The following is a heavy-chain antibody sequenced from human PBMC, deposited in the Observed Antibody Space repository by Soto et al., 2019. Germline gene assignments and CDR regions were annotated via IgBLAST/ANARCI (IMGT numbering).Heavy chain of an antibody. CDR3: ARDNQQPEEYYYGLDV. CDR2: IYISGST. Sequence: PSETLSLTCTVSGGSLSSYYWNWIRQPAGKGLEWIGRIYISGSTNYNPSLKSRVTMSVDTSKNQFSLKLSSVTAADTAAYYCARDNQQPEEYYYGLDVWGQGTTVTVSS. V-gene: IGHV4-4*07. J-gene: IGHJ6*02. D-gene: IGHD6-13*01. CDR1: GGSLSSYY.